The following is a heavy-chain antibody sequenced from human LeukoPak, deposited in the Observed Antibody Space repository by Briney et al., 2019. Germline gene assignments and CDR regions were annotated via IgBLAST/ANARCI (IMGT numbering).Heavy chain of an antibody. Sequence: GESLKISCKGSGYSFTNYWVAWVRQMPGKGLEWMAMIYPGDSETRYSPSFQGQVTISADKSTSSAFLQWDSLKASDTAMYYCVRHNTGADYWGQGTLVTVSS. CDR1: GYSFTNYW. J-gene: IGHJ4*02. V-gene: IGHV5-51*01. CDR3: VRHNTGADY. CDR2: IYPGDSET. D-gene: IGHD1-14*01.